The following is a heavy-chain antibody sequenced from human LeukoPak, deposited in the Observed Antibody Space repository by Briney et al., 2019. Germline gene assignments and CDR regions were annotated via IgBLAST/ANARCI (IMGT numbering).Heavy chain of an antibody. CDR3: AKGGRGYFDY. CDR2: ISGSGGST. J-gene: IGHJ4*02. Sequence: PWGALQLSCAASGFPFSSYAMSWVRLAPGKGLEWVSAISGSGGSTYYADSVKGRFTISRDNSKNTLYLQMNSLRAEDTAVYYCAKGGRGYFDYWGQGTLVTVSS. D-gene: IGHD3-10*01. V-gene: IGHV3-23*01. CDR1: GFPFSSYA.